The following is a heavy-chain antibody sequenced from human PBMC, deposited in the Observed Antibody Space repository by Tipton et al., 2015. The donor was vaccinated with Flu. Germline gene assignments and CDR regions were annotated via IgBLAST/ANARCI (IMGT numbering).Heavy chain of an antibody. Sequence: TLSLTCTVSGYSISSGYYWGWIRQPPGKGLEWIGSIYHSGGTYYNPSLKSRVTISVDTSKNQFSLKLSSVTAADTAVYYCARNIPSSLFDYWGQGTLVTVSS. CDR2: IYHSGGT. CDR1: GYSISSGYY. V-gene: IGHV4-38-2*02. D-gene: IGHD2/OR15-2a*01. J-gene: IGHJ4*02. CDR3: ARNIPSSLFDY.